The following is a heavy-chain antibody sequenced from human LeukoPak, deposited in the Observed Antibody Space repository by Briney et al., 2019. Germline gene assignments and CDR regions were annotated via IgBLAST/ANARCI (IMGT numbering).Heavy chain of an antibody. CDR2: ISGSSGII. Sequence: SGGSLRLSCAASGFTFNTYTMNWVRQAPGKGLEWVSYISGSSGIIDYADSVRGRFTISRDNAKNSLYLQMNSLRAEDTAVYYCARDPSHSSSWYHYFDYWGQGTLVTVSS. CDR3: ARDPSHSSSWYHYFDY. J-gene: IGHJ4*02. D-gene: IGHD6-13*01. CDR1: GFTFNTYT. V-gene: IGHV3-48*01.